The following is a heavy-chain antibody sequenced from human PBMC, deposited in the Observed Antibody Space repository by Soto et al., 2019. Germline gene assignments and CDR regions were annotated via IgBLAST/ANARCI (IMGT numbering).Heavy chain of an antibody. CDR3: ARVFIAVAGSKPPFFDP. V-gene: IGHV1-69*13. J-gene: IGHJ5*02. CDR2: IIPIFGTA. Sequence: SVKVSCKASGGTFSSYAISWVRQAPGQGLEWMGGIIPIFGTANYAQKFQGRVTITADESTSTAYMELSSLRSEDTAVYYCARVFIAVAGSKPPFFDPWGQGTLVTVS. D-gene: IGHD6-19*01. CDR1: GGTFSSYA.